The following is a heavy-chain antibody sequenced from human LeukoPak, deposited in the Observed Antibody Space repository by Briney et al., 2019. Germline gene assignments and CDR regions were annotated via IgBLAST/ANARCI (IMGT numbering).Heavy chain of an antibody. J-gene: IGHJ4*02. Sequence: GASVKVSCKASGYTFTSYYMHWVRQAPGQGLEWMGIINPSGGSTSYAQKFQGRVTMTRDTSISTAYMELSRLRSDDTAVYYCAREVVAAAGTDYWGQGTLVTVSS. CDR3: AREVVAAAGTDY. CDR1: GYTFTSYY. CDR2: INPSGGST. D-gene: IGHD6-13*01. V-gene: IGHV1-46*01.